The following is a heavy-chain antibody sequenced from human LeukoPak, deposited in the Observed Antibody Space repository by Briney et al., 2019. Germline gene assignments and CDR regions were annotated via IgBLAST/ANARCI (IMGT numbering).Heavy chain of an antibody. V-gene: IGHV3-30*04. Sequence: GGSLRLSCAASGFTFSNYAMHWVRQAPGKGLEWVAVISYDGSNKYYADSVKGRFTISRDNSKNTLYLQMNSLRAEDTAVYYCAKDKDSGSYYGTLDYWGQGTLVTVSS. D-gene: IGHD1-26*01. CDR2: ISYDGSNK. CDR1: GFTFSNYA. J-gene: IGHJ4*02. CDR3: AKDKDSGSYYGTLDY.